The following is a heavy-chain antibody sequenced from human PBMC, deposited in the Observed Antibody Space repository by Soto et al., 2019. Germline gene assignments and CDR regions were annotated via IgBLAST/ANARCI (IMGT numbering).Heavy chain of an antibody. Sequence: QVQLQESGPGLVKPSQTLSLTCTVSGGSISSGGYYWSWIRQHPGKGLEWIGYIYYSGSTSYNPSLKSRVNMSVDTSKNQFSLKQSSVAAADTAVYYCARGRVAPLQLWFGAIGEGIGAFDICGQGKMVTVSS. V-gene: IGHV4-31*03. CDR2: IYYSGST. D-gene: IGHD3-10*01. CDR3: ARGRVAPLQLWFGAIGEGIGAFDI. J-gene: IGHJ3*02. CDR1: GGSISSGGYY.